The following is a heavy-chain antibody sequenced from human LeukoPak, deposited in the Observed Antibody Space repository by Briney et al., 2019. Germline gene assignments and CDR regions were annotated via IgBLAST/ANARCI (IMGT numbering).Heavy chain of an antibody. V-gene: IGHV4-30-4*01. Sequence: SQPLSLTCAVSGGSISSGGYYWSWIRQPPGKGLEWIGYIYYSGSTYYNPSLKSQVTISVDTSKNQFSLKLSSVTAADTAVYYCARDPEGYGGNSHFDYWGQGTLVTVSS. D-gene: IGHD4-23*01. CDR1: GGSISSGGYY. J-gene: IGHJ4*02. CDR3: ARDPEGYGGNSHFDY. CDR2: IYYSGST.